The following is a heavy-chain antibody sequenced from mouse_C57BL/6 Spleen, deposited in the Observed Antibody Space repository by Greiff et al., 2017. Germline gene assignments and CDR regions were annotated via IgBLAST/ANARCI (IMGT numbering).Heavy chain of an antibody. CDR3: ARLYSNYAMDY. CDR2: IDPSDSYT. CDR1: GYTFTSYW. D-gene: IGHD2-5*01. J-gene: IGHJ4*01. V-gene: IGHV1-50*01. Sequence: QVQLKQPGAELVKPGASVKLSCKASGYTFTSYWTQWVKQRPGQGLEWIGEIDPSDSYTNYNQKFKGKATLTVDTSSSTAYMQLSSLTSEDSAVYYCARLYSNYAMDYWGQGTSVTVSS.